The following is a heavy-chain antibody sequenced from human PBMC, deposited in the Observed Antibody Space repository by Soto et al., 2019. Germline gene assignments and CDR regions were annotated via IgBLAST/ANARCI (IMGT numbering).Heavy chain of an antibody. V-gene: IGHV3-30*04. CDR2: ITNDGSNK. D-gene: IGHD5-12*01. J-gene: IGHJ4*02. CDR1: GFTFSSYG. CDR3: ARDGSGYDGYFDY. Sequence: GGSLRLSCAASGFTFSSYGMHWVRQAPGKGLEWVAVITNDGSNKYYADSVKGRFTISRDNSKNTLYLQMNSLRAEDTAVYYCARDGSGYDGYFDYWGQGTLVTVS.